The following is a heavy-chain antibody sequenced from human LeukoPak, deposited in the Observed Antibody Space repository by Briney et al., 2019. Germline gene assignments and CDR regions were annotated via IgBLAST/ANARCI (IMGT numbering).Heavy chain of an antibody. D-gene: IGHD2-2*01. Sequence: GASVKVSCKASGGTFSSYAISWVRQAPGQGLEWMGGNIPIFVTANYAQKFQGRVTMTEDTSTDTAYMELSSLRSEDTAVYYCATGVPAAANYYYYGMDVWGQGTTVTVSS. J-gene: IGHJ6*02. V-gene: IGHV1-69*06. CDR2: NIPIFVTA. CDR1: GGTFSSYA. CDR3: ATGVPAAANYYYYGMDV.